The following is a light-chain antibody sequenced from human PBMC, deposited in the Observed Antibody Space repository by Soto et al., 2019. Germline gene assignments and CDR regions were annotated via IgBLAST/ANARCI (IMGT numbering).Light chain of an antibody. CDR2: EVS. CDR3: SSYTSATTPA. V-gene: IGLV2-14*01. CDR1: SSDVGGYAY. Sequence: QSALTQPASVSGSPGQSITISCTGTSSDVGGYAYVSWYQQYPGKAPKLVISEVSNRPSGISHRFSGSRSGNTASLTISGLQAEDEAHYYCSSYTSATTPAFGGGTKLTVL. J-gene: IGLJ2*01.